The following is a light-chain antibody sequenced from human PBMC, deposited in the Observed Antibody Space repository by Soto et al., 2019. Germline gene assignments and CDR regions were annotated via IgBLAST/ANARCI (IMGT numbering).Light chain of an antibody. CDR1: SSDVGAYNY. CDR2: DVT. Sequence: QSALTQPRSVSGSPGQSVTISCTGSSSDVGAYNYVSWYQQHPGTAPKLMIYDVTKRPSGVPGRFSGSRSGNTASLTISGLQIEDEAHYYCCSYAGGYFFEVIFGGGTQLTVL. CDR3: CSYAGGYFFEVI. V-gene: IGLV2-11*01. J-gene: IGLJ2*01.